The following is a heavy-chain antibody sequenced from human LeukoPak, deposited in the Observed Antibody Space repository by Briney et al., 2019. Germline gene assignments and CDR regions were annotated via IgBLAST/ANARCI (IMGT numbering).Heavy chain of an antibody. J-gene: IGHJ4*02. Sequence: ASVKVSCKASGYTFTSYGISWVRQAPGQGLEWMGWISAYNGNTNYAQKLQGRVTMTTDTSTSTAYMELRSLRSDDTAVYYCAREERFFGELVGDYFDYWGQGTPVTVSS. CDR2: ISAYNGNT. D-gene: IGHD3-10*01. CDR3: AREERFFGELVGDYFDY. CDR1: GYTFTSYG. V-gene: IGHV1-18*01.